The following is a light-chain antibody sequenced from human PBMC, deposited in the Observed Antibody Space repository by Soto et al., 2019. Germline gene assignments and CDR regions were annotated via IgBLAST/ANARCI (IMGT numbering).Light chain of an antibody. J-gene: IGKJ2*03. CDR2: ATS. V-gene: IGKV3-20*01. CDR1: QSVSTNY. CDR3: QQYGDYNSPRYS. Sequence: EIVLTQSPGTLSLSPGDRVTLSCRASQSVSTNYFSGYQQKPGQAPRLLIYATSSRAVGIPDRFSGSGSGTDFTLTISRLEPEDFAMYYCQQYGDYNSPRYSFGQGTRLEI.